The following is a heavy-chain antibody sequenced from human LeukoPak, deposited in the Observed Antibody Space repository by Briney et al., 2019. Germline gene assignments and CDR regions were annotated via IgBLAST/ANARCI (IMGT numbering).Heavy chain of an antibody. J-gene: IGHJ4*02. CDR2: IYYSGST. CDR1: GGSISSSSYY. V-gene: IGHV4-39*07. D-gene: IGHD3-10*01. Sequence: PSETLSLTCTASGGSISSSSYYWGWIRQPPGKGLEWIGSIYYSGSTYYNPSLKSRVTISVDTSKNQFSLKLSSVTAADTAVYYCSLDMGSGEDYFDYWGQGTLVTVSS. CDR3: SLDMGSGEDYFDY.